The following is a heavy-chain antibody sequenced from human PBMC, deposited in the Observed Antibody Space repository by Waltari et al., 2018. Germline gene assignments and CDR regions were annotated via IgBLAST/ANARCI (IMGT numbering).Heavy chain of an antibody. D-gene: IGHD3-10*01. CDR2: IYWDDDK. CDR1: GFSLSTSGVG. J-gene: IGHJ3*02. CDR3: AHRSTKGSGALGAFDI. V-gene: IGHV2-5*02. Sequence: QITLKESGPTLVKPTQTLTLTCTFSGFSLSTSGVGVGWIRQPPGKALEWLALIYWDDDKRYSPSLKSRLTITKDTSKNQVVLTMTNMDPVDTATYYCAHRSTKGSGALGAFDIWGQGTMVTVSS.